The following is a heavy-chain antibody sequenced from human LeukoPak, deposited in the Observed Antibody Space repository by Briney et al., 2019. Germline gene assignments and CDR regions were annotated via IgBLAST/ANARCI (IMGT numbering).Heavy chain of an antibody. CDR1: GYTFTSYT. D-gene: IGHD2-15*01. V-gene: IGHV1-3*01. Sequence: ASVKVSCKTPGYTFTSYTMHWVRQAPGQRLEWMGWINAGNGNSKYSQKFQGRVTITRDTSASTAYMELRSLRSDDTAVYYCASGDRCSGGSCYSGNYYGMDVWGQGTTVTVSS. CDR2: INAGNGNS. J-gene: IGHJ6*02. CDR3: ASGDRCSGGSCYSGNYYGMDV.